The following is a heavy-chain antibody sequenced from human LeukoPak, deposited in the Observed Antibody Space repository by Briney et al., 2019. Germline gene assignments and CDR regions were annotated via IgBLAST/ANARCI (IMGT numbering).Heavy chain of an antibody. D-gene: IGHD6-13*01. CDR3: ARDSPSVAAAGTLDY. Sequence: PGGSLRLSCAASGFTFNSYTMHWVRQAPGKGLEWVAVISFDGSNKYYADSVKGRFTISRDNSKNTLYLQMNSLRPEDTAVYYCARDSPSVAAAGTLDYWGQGTLVTVSS. V-gene: IGHV3-30*04. CDR2: ISFDGSNK. J-gene: IGHJ4*02. CDR1: GFTFNSYT.